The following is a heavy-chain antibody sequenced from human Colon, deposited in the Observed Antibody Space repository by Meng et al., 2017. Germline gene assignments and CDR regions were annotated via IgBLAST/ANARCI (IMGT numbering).Heavy chain of an antibody. CDR3: ARVALRFLEWPFDY. D-gene: IGHD3-3*01. Sequence: QVQLVQSGAEVKKPGASVKVSCKASGDTFTGYYMHWLQQAPGQGLEWMGRINPNSGGTNYAQKFQGRVTMTRDTSISTAYMELSRLRSDDTAVYYCARVALRFLEWPFDYWGQGTLVTVSS. CDR2: INPNSGGT. CDR1: GDTFTGYY. J-gene: IGHJ4*02. V-gene: IGHV1-2*06.